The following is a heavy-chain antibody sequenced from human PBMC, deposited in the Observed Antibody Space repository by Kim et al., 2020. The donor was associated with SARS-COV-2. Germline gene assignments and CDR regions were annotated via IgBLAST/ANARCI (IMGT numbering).Heavy chain of an antibody. D-gene: IGHD4-17*01. V-gene: IGHV3-11*06. Sequence: GGSLRLSCAASGFTFSDYYMSWIRQAPGKGLEWVSYISSSSSYTNYADSVKGRFTISRDNAKNSLYLQMNSLRAEDTAVYYCARGYGDIAEYFQHWGQGTLVTVSS. J-gene: IGHJ1*01. CDR1: GFTFSDYY. CDR2: ISSSSSYT. CDR3: ARGYGDIAEYFQH.